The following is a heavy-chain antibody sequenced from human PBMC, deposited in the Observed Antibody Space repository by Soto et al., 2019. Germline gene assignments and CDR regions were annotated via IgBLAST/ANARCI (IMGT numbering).Heavy chain of an antibody. CDR2: FYYSGST. Sequence: SLTCTVSGGSISSSSYYWGWIRQPPGKGLEWIGSFYYSGSTYYNPSLKSRVTISVDTSKNQFSLKLSSVTAADTAVYYCARHRSYSSYDYWGQGTLVNV. V-gene: IGHV4-39*01. CDR1: GGSISSSSYY. CDR3: ARHRSYSSYDY. J-gene: IGHJ4*02. D-gene: IGHD6-6*01.